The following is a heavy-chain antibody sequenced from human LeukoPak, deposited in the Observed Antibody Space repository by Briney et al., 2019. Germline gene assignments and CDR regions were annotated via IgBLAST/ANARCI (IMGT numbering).Heavy chain of an antibody. CDR3: AIATTVTPYYFDY. V-gene: IGHV3-48*03. Sequence: PGGSLRLSCAASGFTFSSYEMNWVRQAPGKGLEWVSYISSSGSTIYYADSVKGRFTISRDNAKNSLYLQMNSLRAEDTAVYYCAIATTVTPYYFDYWGQGTLVTVSS. CDR2: ISSSGSTI. CDR1: GFTFSSYE. J-gene: IGHJ4*02. D-gene: IGHD4-17*01.